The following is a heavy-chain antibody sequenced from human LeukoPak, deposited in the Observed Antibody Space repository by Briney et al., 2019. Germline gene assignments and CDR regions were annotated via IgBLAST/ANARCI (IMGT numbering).Heavy chain of an antibody. CDR3: ARPYCGGDCYSGYFDY. Sequence: GRSLRLSCAASGFTFSSYAMHWVRQAPGKGLEWLAVISYDGSNKYYADSVKGRFTISRDNSKNTLYLQMNSLRAEDTAVYYCARPYCGGDCYSGYFDYWGQGTLVTVSS. V-gene: IGHV3-30-3*01. CDR1: GFTFSSYA. D-gene: IGHD2-21*01. CDR2: ISYDGSNK. J-gene: IGHJ4*02.